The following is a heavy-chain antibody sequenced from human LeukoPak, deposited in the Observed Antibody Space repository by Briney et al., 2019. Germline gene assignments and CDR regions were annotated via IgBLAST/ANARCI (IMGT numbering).Heavy chain of an antibody. J-gene: IGHJ3*02. CDR2: INPNSGGT. D-gene: IGHD3-10*01. Sequence: ASVKVSCRASGYTFTSYYMHWVRQAPGQGLEWMGWINPNSGGTNYAQKFQGRVTMTRDTSISTAYMELSRLRSDDTAVYYCASLITMVRGDAFDIWGQGTMVTVSS. V-gene: IGHV1-2*02. CDR1: GYTFTSYY. CDR3: ASLITMVRGDAFDI.